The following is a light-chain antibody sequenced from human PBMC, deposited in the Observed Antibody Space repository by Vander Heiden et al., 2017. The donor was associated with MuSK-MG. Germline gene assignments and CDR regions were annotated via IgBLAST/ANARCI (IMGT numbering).Light chain of an antibody. V-gene: IGLV3-1*01. CDR1: KLGEKY. J-gene: IGLJ2*01. Sequence: SYELTQPPSVSVSPGQTASITCAGYKLGEKYAGWYQQRPGKSPVLVSYQDRKRPSGIPERLSGSNSATNDTLHISGTHAMEESSYYSTEWNCSHLVFGGGTKLTVL. CDR2: QDR. CDR3: TEWNCSHLV.